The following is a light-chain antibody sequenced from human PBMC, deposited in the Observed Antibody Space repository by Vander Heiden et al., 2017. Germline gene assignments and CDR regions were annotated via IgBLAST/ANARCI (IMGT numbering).Light chain of an antibody. V-gene: IGLV1-47*02. CDR1: SSNIGSNY. J-gene: IGLJ3*02. Sequence: QSVLTQPPSASGTPGQRVTISCSGSSSNIGSNYVYWYQQLPGTAPKLLIYSNNQRPSGVPDRFSGSKSGTSASLAISGLRSEDEADYYCAAWDDSLSGWVLGGGTKLNVL. CDR3: AAWDDSLSGWV. CDR2: SNN.